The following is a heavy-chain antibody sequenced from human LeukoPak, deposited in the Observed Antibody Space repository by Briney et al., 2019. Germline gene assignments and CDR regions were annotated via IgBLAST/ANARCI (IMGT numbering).Heavy chain of an antibody. CDR2: INPNSGGT. Sequence: GASVKVSCKASGYTFTGYYMHWVRQAPGQGLEWMGWINPNSGGTNYAQKLQGRVTMTRDTSISTAYMEVSRLSSDATAVYYCASEKYSAARHRYFDLWGRGTLVTVSS. D-gene: IGHD6-6*01. J-gene: IGHJ2*01. CDR1: GYTFTGYY. V-gene: IGHV1-2*02. CDR3: ASEKYSAARHRYFDL.